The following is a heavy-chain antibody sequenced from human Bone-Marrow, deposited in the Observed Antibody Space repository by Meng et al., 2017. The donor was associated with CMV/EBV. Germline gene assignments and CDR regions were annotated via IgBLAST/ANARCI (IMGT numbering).Heavy chain of an antibody. Sequence: GGSLRLSCAASGFTFSDYYMSWIRQAPGKGLEWVSYISSSGSTIYYADSVKGRFTISRDNAKNSLYLQMNSLRAEDTAVYYCARDRHSNNWYTIDYWGQGTLVTVSS. CDR2: ISSSGSTI. CDR1: GFTFSDYY. J-gene: IGHJ4*02. D-gene: IGHD6-13*01. V-gene: IGHV3-11*04. CDR3: ARDRHSNNWYTIDY.